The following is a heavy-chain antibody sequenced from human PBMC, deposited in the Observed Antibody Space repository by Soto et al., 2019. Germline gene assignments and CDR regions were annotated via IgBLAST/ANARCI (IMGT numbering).Heavy chain of an antibody. J-gene: IGHJ6*02. CDR3: ARSREEDYYYGMDV. V-gene: IGHV1-69*12. D-gene: IGHD1-26*01. CDR1: GGTFSSYA. CDR2: IIPIFGTA. Sequence: QVQLVQSGAEVKKPGSSVKVSCKASGGTFSSYAISWVRQAPGQGLEWMGGIIPIFGTANYAQKFQGRVTITADESTSTADMELSSLRSEDTAVYYCARSREEDYYYGMDVWGQGTTVTVSS.